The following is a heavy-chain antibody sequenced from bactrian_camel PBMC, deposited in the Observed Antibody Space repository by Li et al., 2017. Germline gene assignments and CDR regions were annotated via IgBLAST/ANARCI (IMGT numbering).Heavy chain of an antibody. CDR3: AASMDYPCRYFNANVAPEHFLY. J-gene: IGHJ4*01. V-gene: IGHV3S28*01. D-gene: IGHD4*01. CDR2: TYTSSGEL. CDR1: GYTGGAYC. Sequence: QLVESGGGAVQSGGSLRFSCAASGYTGGAYCMGWFRQAPGKEREGVAATYTSSGELYYADSVKDRFAISRDDTTRTFYLQMNNMKPDDTAMYYCAASMDYPCRYFNANVAPEHFLYWGQGTQVTVS.